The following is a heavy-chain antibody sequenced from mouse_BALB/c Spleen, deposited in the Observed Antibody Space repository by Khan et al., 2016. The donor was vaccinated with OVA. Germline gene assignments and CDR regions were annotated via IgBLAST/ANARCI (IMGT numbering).Heavy chain of an antibody. CDR1: GYSITSGYG. CDR2: ISYSGST. CDR3: ARTARIKY. J-gene: IGHJ2*01. D-gene: IGHD1-2*01. V-gene: IGHV3-2*02. Sequence: EVKLLESGPGLVKPSQSLSLTCTDTGYSITSGYGWNWIRQFPGNKLEWMGYISYSGSTNYNPSLKSRISITRDTSKNQFFLQLNSVTTEDTATYYCARTARIKYWGQGTTLTVSS.